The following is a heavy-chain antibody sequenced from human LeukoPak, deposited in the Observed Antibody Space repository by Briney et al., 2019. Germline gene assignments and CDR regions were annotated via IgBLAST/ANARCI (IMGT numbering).Heavy chain of an antibody. J-gene: IGHJ6*03. CDR1: GASISSGSYY. V-gene: IGHV4-61*02. CDR2: IYTSGST. CDR3: AASYYYYYYMDV. Sequence: SETLSLTCTVSGASISSGSYYWNWIRQPAGKGLEWIGRIYTSGSTNFNPSLKSRVTISVDTSKNQFSLKLSSVTAADTAVYYCAASYYYYYYMDVWGKGTTVTVSS.